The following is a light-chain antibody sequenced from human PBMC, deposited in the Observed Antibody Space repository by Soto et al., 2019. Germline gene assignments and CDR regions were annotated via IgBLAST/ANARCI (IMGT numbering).Light chain of an antibody. CDR2: GAS. CDR1: QSVSSN. CDR3: QQYNNWHQT. J-gene: IGKJ1*01. V-gene: IGKV3-15*01. Sequence: EIVMTQSPATLSVSPGERATLSCRASQSVSSNLAWYQQKPGQAPRLLIYGASTRATGIPARFSGSGSGTEFTLTISSLQSEDFAVYNCQQYNNWHQTFGEGTKVDIK.